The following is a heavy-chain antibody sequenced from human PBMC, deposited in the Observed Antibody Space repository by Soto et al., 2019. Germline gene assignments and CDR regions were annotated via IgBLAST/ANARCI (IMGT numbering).Heavy chain of an antibody. CDR3: AKVEYYYGSGHLNY. D-gene: IGHD3-10*01. Sequence: GASVKFSCKASGYTFTGYYMHWVRQAPGQGLEWMGWINPNSGGTNYAQKFQGRVTMTRDTSISTAYMELSRLRSDDTAVYYCAKVEYYYGSGHLNYWGQGTLVTVSS. CDR2: INPNSGGT. V-gene: IGHV1-2*02. CDR1: GYTFTGYY. J-gene: IGHJ4*02.